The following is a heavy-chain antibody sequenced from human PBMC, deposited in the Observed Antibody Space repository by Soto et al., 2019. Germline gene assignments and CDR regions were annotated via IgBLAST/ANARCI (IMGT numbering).Heavy chain of an antibody. J-gene: IGHJ4*02. CDR3: ATSHGFSGNERSIAAAAPFDY. CDR1: GFTFSSYG. D-gene: IGHD6-13*01. V-gene: IGHV3-33*01. CDR2: IWYDGSNK. Sequence: GGSLRLSCAASGFTFSSYGMHWVRQAPGKGLEWVAVIWYDGSNKYYADSVKGRFTISRDNSKNTLYLQMNSLRAEDTAVYYCATSHGFSGNERSIAAAAPFDYWGQGTLVTVSS.